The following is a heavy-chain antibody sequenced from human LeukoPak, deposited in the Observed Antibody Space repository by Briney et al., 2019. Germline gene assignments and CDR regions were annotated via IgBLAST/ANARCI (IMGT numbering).Heavy chain of an antibody. V-gene: IGHV3-7*04. CDR3: ARGDAFSGDH. J-gene: IGHJ4*02. CDR2: IHPEGNEK. Sequence: GGSLRLSCAVSGFSFTNFWMSWGRQAPGRGLEWVANIHPEGNEKYHVESVKGRFTISRDNTKNLLFLQMYGLRVEHTAVYYCARGDAFSGDHWGQGTLVTVSS. CDR1: GFSFTNFW.